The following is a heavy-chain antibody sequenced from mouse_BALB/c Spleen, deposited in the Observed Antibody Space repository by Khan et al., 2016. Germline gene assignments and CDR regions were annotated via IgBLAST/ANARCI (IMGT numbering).Heavy chain of an antibody. CDR1: GYTFTNYG. Sequence: QIQLVQSGPELKKPGETVKISCKASGYTFTNYGMNWVKQAPGKGLQWMGWINTYTGEPTYTDDFKGRFAFSLETSASPAYLQIHNLKNEDMATYFCARFRYANYWGQGTTLTVSS. CDR3: ARFRYANY. CDR2: INTYTGEP. V-gene: IGHV9-1*02. J-gene: IGHJ2*01. D-gene: IGHD1-1*01.